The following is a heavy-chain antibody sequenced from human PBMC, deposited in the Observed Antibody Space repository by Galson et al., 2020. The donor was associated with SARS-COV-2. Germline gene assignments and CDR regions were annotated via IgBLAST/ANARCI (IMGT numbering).Heavy chain of an antibody. CDR2: INPNSGDI. CDR3: ARVTYDFWSGSLKPSRLDL. J-gene: IGHJ5*02. Sequence: ASVKVSCKASGYTFIGYYIHWVRQAPGQGLEWMGGINPNSGDIDYAENFQGRVTMTRDTSIRTDYMELRRLRSDDTAVYYCARVTYDFWSGSLKPSRLDLWGQGALVTVSS. CDR1: GYTFIGYY. V-gene: IGHV1-2*02. D-gene: IGHD3-3*01.